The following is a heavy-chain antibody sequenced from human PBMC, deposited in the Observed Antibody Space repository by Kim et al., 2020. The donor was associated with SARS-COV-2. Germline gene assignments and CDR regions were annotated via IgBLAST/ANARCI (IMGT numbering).Heavy chain of an antibody. CDR2: IGGSGGTT. CDR3: ATVVIGGYVGTVAFDI. Sequence: GGSLRLSCATSGFTFSRFAMNWFRQAPGKGLEWVSAIGGSGGTTYYAESVKDRFTISRDNSKNTVFLQMRSLRVEDTAVYYCATVVIGGYVGTVAFDIWG. J-gene: IGHJ3*02. V-gene: IGHV3-23*01. CDR1: GFTFSRFA. D-gene: IGHD1-26*01.